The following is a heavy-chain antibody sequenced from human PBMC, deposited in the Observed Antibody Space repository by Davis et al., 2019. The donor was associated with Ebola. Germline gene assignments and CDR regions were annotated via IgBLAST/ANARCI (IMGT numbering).Heavy chain of an antibody. Sequence: ASVRVSCKASGYTFTSYGISWVRQAPGQGLEWMGWISAYNGNTNYAQKLQGRVTMTTDTSTSTAYMELRSLRSDDTAVYYCARGRDGDYFWGNRREDYWGQGTLVTVSS. CDR1: GYTFTSYG. V-gene: IGHV1-18*01. CDR2: ISAYNGNT. D-gene: IGHD4-17*01. J-gene: IGHJ4*02. CDR3: ARGRDGDYFWGNRREDY.